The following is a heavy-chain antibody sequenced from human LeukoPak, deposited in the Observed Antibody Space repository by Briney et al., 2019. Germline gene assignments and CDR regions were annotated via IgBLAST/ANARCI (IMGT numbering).Heavy chain of an antibody. J-gene: IGHJ4*02. CDR3: ARDLDQYSGRFGGFGHDF. V-gene: IGHV1-18*01. Sequence: GASVKVSCMASGYTFTNYGINWVRQAPGQGLEWMGWISAYNGNTNYAQKLQGRVTMTTDTSTGTAYMELRSLRSDDTAVYYCARDLDQYSGRFGGFGHDFWGQGTLVTVSS. CDR2: ISAYNGNT. D-gene: IGHD1-26*01. CDR1: GYTFTNYG.